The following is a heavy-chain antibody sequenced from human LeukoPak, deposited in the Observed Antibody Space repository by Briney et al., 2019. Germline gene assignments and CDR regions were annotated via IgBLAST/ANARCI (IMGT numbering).Heavy chain of an antibody. CDR1: GGSISSVPYY. Sequence: SETLSLTCTVSGGSISSVPYYWGWIRQPPGKGLEWVGTIFYSGNSYYNPSLKSRVTMSVDTSKNQFSLRLRSVTAADTAVYYCARYGNYGGGYWGQGTLVTVSS. J-gene: IGHJ4*02. V-gene: IGHV4-39*07. CDR2: IFYSGNS. D-gene: IGHD4-11*01. CDR3: ARYGNYGGGY.